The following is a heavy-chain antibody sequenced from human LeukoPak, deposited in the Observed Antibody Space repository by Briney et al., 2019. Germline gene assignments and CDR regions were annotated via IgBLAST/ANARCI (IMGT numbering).Heavy chain of an antibody. CDR2: INPSGGST. CDR3: ARQSRYYYDSSGYHNNWFDP. J-gene: IGHJ5*02. V-gene: IGHV1-46*01. Sequence: ASVKVSCKASGYTFTSYYMHWVRQAPGQGLEWMGIINPSGGSTSYAQKFQGRVTMTRDMSTSTVYMELSRLRSEDTAVYYCARQSRYYYDSSGYHNNWFDPWGQGTLVTVSS. CDR1: GYTFTSYY. D-gene: IGHD3-22*01.